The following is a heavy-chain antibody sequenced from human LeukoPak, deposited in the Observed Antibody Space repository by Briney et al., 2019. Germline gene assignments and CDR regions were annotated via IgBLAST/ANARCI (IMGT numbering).Heavy chain of an antibody. V-gene: IGHV4-39*07. CDR3: ARVREGYDYGDYGDFDY. Sequence: SETLSLTCTVSGGSISSSSYYWGWIRQPPGKGLEWIGSIYYSGSTYYNPSLKSRVTISVDTSKNQFSLKQSSVTAADTAVYYCARVREGYDYGDYGDFDYWGQGTLVTVSS. D-gene: IGHD4-17*01. CDR1: GGSISSSSYY. J-gene: IGHJ4*02. CDR2: IYYSGST.